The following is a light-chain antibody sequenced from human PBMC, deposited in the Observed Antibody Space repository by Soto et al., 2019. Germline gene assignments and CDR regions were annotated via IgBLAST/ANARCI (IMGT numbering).Light chain of an antibody. V-gene: IGKV3-20*01. CDR1: QSVSSSF. CDR3: QQYDRSPWT. Sequence: EIVLTQSPGTRSLSPGERATLSCRDSQSVSSSFLAWYQQKAGQAPRLLIYGASSRATGIPDRFSGSGSGTDFTLTISRLEPEDFAVYYCQQYDRSPWTFGQGTKVEIK. CDR2: GAS. J-gene: IGKJ1*01.